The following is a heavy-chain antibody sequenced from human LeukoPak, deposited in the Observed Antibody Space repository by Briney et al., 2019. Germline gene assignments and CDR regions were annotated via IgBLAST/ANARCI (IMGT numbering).Heavy chain of an antibody. CDR3: AAHTMVRGVKKYYYMDV. CDR1: GFTFDDYA. D-gene: IGHD3-10*01. Sequence: GRSLRLSCAASGFTFDDYAMHWVRQAPGKGLEWVSGISWNSGSIGYADSVKGRFTISRDNAKNSLYLQMNSLRSEDTAVYYCAAHTMVRGVKKYYYMDVWGKGTTVTVSS. J-gene: IGHJ6*03. CDR2: ISWNSGSI. V-gene: IGHV3-9*01.